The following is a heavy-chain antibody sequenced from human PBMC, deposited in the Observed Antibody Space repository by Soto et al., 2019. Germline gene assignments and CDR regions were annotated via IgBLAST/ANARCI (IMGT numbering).Heavy chain of an antibody. D-gene: IGHD5-18*01. CDR3: ARGPIQIWSGGMDV. Sequence: SETLSHTCSFSGVSISIGGDSLIWIRRPPGKGLEWIGYIYHSGSTYYNPSLKSRVTISVDRSKNQFSLKLSSVTAADTAVYYCARGPIQIWSGGMDVWGQGTTVTVSS. J-gene: IGHJ6*02. CDR1: GVSISIGGDS. V-gene: IGHV4-30-2*01. CDR2: IYHSGST.